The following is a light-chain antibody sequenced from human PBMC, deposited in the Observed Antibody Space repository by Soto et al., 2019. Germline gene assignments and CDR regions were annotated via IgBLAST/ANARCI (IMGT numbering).Light chain of an antibody. CDR3: QQRSNWPLSLT. CDR2: DAS. CDR1: QSVSSY. J-gene: IGKJ4*01. V-gene: IGKV3-11*01. Sequence: EIVLTQSPATLSLSPGEKATPSCRARQSVSSYLAWYQQKPGQAPRLLIYDASNRATGIPARFSGSGSGTDFTLTISSLEPEDFAVYYCQQRSNWPLSLTFGGGTKVDIK.